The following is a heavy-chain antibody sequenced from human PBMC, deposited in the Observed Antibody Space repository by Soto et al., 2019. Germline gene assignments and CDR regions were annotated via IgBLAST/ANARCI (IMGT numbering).Heavy chain of an antibody. V-gene: IGHV4-4*07. J-gene: IGHJ4*02. Sequence: RSQSLSLTXSVSGGSINSYWWSWIRQLAGKGLEWIGRVYSSVTTDYNPSLNSRATMSVETSKNQFSLKLSSVTAADTAVYYCARDIGSFAYGEGYWGQGIQVTVSS. CDR3: ARDIGSFAYGEGY. CDR1: GGSINSYW. D-gene: IGHD3-10*01. CDR2: VYSSVTT.